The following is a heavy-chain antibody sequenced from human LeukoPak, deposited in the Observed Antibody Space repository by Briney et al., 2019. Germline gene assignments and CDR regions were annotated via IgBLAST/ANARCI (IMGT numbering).Heavy chain of an antibody. CDR1: GFTFSSYA. J-gene: IGHJ4*02. V-gene: IGHV3-23*01. D-gene: IGHD5-12*01. CDR2: ISGSGGST. Sequence: PGGSLRLSCAASGFTFSSYAMSWVRQAPGKGLEWVSAISGSGGSTYYADSVKGRFTISRDNSKNTLYLQMNSLRAEDTAVYYCARDHRRLRSLDYWGQGTLVTVSS. CDR3: ARDHRRLRSLDY.